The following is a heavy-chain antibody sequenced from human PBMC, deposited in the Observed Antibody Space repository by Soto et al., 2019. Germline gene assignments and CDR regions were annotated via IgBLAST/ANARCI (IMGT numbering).Heavy chain of an antibody. CDR3: ARDNAQWLEESYGMDV. CDR2: ISYDGSNK. CDR1: GFTFSSYA. J-gene: IGHJ6*02. Sequence: QVQLVESGGGVVQPGRSLRLSCAASGFTFSSYAMHWVRQAPGKGLEWVAVISYDGSNKYYADSVKGRFTNSRDNSKNTLYLQMNSLRAEDTAVYYCARDNAQWLEESYGMDVWGQGTTVTVSS. V-gene: IGHV3-30-3*01. D-gene: IGHD6-19*01.